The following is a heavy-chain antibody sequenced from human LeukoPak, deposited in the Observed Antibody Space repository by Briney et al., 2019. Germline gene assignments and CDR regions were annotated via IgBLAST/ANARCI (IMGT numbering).Heavy chain of an antibody. V-gene: IGHV3-23*01. J-gene: IGHJ4*02. Sequence: GGSLRLSCVASGFTFSKFAMSWVRQAPGKGLEWVSGISKNGGDTYYADSVKGRFTISRDNSKNTLSLQMNSLRVEDTAVYCCAKSTGRLDPFDYWGQGTLVPVSS. CDR3: AKSTGRLDPFDY. CDR1: GFTFSKFA. CDR2: ISKNGGDT. D-gene: IGHD2-2*01.